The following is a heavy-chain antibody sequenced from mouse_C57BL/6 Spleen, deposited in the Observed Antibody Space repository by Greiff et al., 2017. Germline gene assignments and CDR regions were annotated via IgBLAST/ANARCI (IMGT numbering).Heavy chain of an antibody. Sequence: EVQGVESGEGLVKPGGSLKLSCAASGFTFSSYAMSWVRQTPEKRLEWVAYISSGGDYIYYADTVKGRFTISRDNARNTLYLQMSSLKSEDTAMYYCTRAGDGNPYYFDYWGQGTTLTVSS. J-gene: IGHJ2*01. CDR1: GFTFSSYA. D-gene: IGHD2-1*01. CDR2: ISSGGDYI. CDR3: TRAGDGNPYYFDY. V-gene: IGHV5-9-1*02.